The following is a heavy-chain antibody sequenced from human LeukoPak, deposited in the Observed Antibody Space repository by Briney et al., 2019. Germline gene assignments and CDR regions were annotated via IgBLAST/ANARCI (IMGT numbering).Heavy chain of an antibody. D-gene: IGHD3-22*01. V-gene: IGHV7-4-1*02. CDR3: ARVSDSSGYYLEVDY. CDR1: GYTLTELS. Sequence: ASVKVSCKVSGYTLTELSMHWVRQAPGQGLEWMGWINTNTGNPTYAQGFTGRFVFSLDTSVSTAYLQISSLKAEDTAVYYCARVSDSSGYYLEVDYWGQGTLVTVSS. J-gene: IGHJ4*02. CDR2: INTNTGNP.